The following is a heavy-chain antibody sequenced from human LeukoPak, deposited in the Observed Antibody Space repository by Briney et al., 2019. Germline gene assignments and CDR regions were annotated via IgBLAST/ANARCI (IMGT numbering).Heavy chain of an antibody. J-gene: IGHJ4*02. Sequence: GGSLRLSCAASGFTFSDSYMTWVRQAPGKGVEWVAYISGSGHDINYSESAKGRFTISRDNAKNSLYLQMNSLRAEDTAVYYCAREMWGIAAAGLFDYWGQGTLVTVSS. CDR3: AREMWGIAAAGLFDY. CDR2: ISGSGHDI. CDR1: GFTFSDSY. V-gene: IGHV3-11*04. D-gene: IGHD6-13*01.